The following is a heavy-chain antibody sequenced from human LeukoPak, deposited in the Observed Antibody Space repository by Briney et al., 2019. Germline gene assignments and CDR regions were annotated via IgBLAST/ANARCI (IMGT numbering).Heavy chain of an antibody. D-gene: IGHD3-22*01. V-gene: IGHV3-48*01. CDR1: GFTFSSYS. CDR2: ISSSSSTI. Sequence: GGSLRLSCAASGFTFSSYSMNWVRQAPGKGLEWVSYISSSSSTIYYADSVKGRFTISRDNAKNSLYLQMNSLRAEDTAVYYCAKLHYYDSSDLDYWGQGTLVTVSS. J-gene: IGHJ4*02. CDR3: AKLHYYDSSDLDY.